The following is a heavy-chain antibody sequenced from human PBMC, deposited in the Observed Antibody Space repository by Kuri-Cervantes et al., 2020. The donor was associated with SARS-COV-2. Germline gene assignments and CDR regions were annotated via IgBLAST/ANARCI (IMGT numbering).Heavy chain of an antibody. CDR2: IKSKTDGGTT. J-gene: IGHJ4*02. CDR1: GFTFSNAW. D-gene: IGHD3-22*01. CDR3: TTEGRGLLRGNYFDY. V-gene: IGHV3-15*01. Sequence: GESLKISCAASGFTFSNAWMSWVRQAPGEGLEWVGRIKSKTDGGTTDYAAPVKGRFTISRDDSKNTLYLKMNSLKTEDTAVYYCTTEGRGLLRGNYFDYWGQGTLVTVSS.